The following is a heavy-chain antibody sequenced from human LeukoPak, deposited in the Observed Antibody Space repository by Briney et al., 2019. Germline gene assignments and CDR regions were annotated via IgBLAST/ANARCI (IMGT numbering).Heavy chain of an antibody. V-gene: IGHV3-20*04. D-gene: IGHD4-11*01. CDR3: ARVGSNYFYYYMDV. CDR1: GFTFDDYG. Sequence: GGSLRLSCAASGFTFDDYGMSWVRQAPGKGLEWVSGINWNGGSTGYADSVKGRFTISRDNAKNSLHLQMNSLRAEDTALYYCARVGSNYFYYYMDVWGKGTTVTVSS. CDR2: INWNGGST. J-gene: IGHJ6*03.